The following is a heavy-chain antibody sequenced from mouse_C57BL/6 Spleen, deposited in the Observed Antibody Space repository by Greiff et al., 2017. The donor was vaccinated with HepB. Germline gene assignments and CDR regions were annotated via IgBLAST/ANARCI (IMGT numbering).Heavy chain of an antibody. Sequence: VQLQESGAELAKPGASVKLSCKASGYTFTSYWMHWVKQRPGQGLEWIGYINPSSGYTKYNQKFKDKATLTADKSSRTAYMQLSSLTYEDSAVYYCARWHEEDAMDYWGQRTSVTVAS. CDR1: GYTFTSYW. V-gene: IGHV1-7*01. CDR2: INPSSGYT. CDR3: ARWHEEDAMDY. J-gene: IGHJ4*01.